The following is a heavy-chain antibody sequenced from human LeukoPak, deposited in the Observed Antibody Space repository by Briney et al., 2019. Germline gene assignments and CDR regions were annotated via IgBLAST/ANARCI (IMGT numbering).Heavy chain of an antibody. Sequence: GGSLRLSRAASGFTFRSYWMSWVRQAPGKGLEWVANMQPDGGEKYYVDSVKGRFTISRDNAKNSLYLQMNSLRAEDTAVYYCARETPYGSLTFDYWGQGTRVTVSS. CDR1: GFTFRSYW. D-gene: IGHD3-10*01. CDR2: MQPDGGEK. J-gene: IGHJ4*02. CDR3: ARETPYGSLTFDY. V-gene: IGHV3-7*03.